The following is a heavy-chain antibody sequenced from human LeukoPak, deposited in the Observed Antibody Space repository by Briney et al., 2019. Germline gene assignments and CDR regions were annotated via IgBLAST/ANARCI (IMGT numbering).Heavy chain of an antibody. J-gene: IGHJ4*02. CDR3: AKDREIVMVISFFDY. CDR1: GFTFSGYA. Sequence: SGGSLRLSCAASGFTFSGYAMSWVRQAPGKGLEWVSAISGSGGSTYYADSVKGRFTISRDNSKNTLYLQMNSLRAEDTAVYYCAKDREIVMVISFFDYWGQGTLVTVSS. CDR2: ISGSGGST. D-gene: IGHD3-22*01. V-gene: IGHV3-23*01.